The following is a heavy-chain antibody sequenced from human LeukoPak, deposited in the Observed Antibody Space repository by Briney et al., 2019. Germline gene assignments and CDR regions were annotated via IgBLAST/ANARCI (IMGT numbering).Heavy chain of an antibody. V-gene: IGHV3-30*02. CDR2: IRNDGSNT. J-gene: IGHJ4*02. CDR3: ARDKDWILFDY. Sequence: PGGSLRLSCAASGIPFTTSDMHWVRQAPGKGLEWVAFIRNDGSNTYYADSVKGRFTISRDTAKNTLYLQMNSLRAEDTAVYYCARDKDWILFDYWGQGTLVTVSS. CDR1: GIPFTTSD. D-gene: IGHD3/OR15-3a*01.